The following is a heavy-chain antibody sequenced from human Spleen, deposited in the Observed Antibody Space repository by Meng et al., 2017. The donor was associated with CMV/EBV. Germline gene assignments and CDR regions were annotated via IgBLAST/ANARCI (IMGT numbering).Heavy chain of an antibody. V-gene: IGHV1-69*05. Sequence: SVKVSCKASGGTFSSYAISWVRQAPGQGLEWMGGIIPIFGTANYAQKFQGRVTITTDESTTTAYMELRSLSAEDTAVYYCARNGYCRSSRCYGVGYFDSWGQGTLVTVSS. CDR2: IIPIFGTA. CDR1: GGTFSSYA. D-gene: IGHD2-2*03. J-gene: IGHJ4*02. CDR3: ARNGYCRSSRCYGVGYFDS.